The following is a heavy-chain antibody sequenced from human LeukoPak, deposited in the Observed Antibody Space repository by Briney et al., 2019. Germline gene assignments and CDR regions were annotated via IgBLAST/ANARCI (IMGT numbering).Heavy chain of an antibody. V-gene: IGHV3-21*01. CDR2: ISSSSSNI. Sequence: PGGSLRLSCAASGFTFSSYSMNWVRQAPGKGLEWVSSISSSSSNIYYADSVKGRFTISRDNAKNSLYLQMNSLRAEDTAVYYCARDRLNHDFWSGYSGGDAFNIWGQGTMVTVSS. CDR3: ARDRLNHDFWSGYSGGDAFNI. J-gene: IGHJ3*02. CDR1: GFTFSSYS. D-gene: IGHD3-3*01.